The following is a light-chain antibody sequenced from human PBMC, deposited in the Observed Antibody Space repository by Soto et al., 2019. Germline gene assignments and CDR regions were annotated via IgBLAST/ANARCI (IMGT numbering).Light chain of an antibody. V-gene: IGKV3-20*01. J-gene: IGKJ5*01. Sequence: EMVLTQSPGTLSLSPGARATPSCRASQSVSSSYLAWYQQKHGQAPRLLIYGASSRATGIADRFSGSGSGTDLTITISRLEPEDCAVYYGQQYGSSWITFGQGTRLEI. CDR3: QQYGSSWIT. CDR1: QSVSSSY. CDR2: GAS.